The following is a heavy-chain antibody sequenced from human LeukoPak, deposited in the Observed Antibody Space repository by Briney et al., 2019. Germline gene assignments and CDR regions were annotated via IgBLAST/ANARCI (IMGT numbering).Heavy chain of an antibody. D-gene: IGHD3-22*01. CDR3: ARDRHYHDSSDYYYYYYMDV. CDR2: TYYSWST. CDR1: GGSISNSNYY. Sequence: PSETLSLTCTVSGGSISNSNYYWGWIRQPPGKGLEWIGTTYYSWSTYYSPSLKSRVTISVDTSKNQFSLKLTSVTAADTAVYFCARDRHYHDSSDYYYYYYMDVWGKGTTVTVPS. V-gene: IGHV4-39*07. J-gene: IGHJ6*03.